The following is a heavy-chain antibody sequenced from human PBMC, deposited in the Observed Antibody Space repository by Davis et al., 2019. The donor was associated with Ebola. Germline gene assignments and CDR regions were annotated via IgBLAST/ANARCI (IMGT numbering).Heavy chain of an antibody. Sequence: GGSLRLSCAASGFTVSSNYMSWVRQAPGKGLEWVSVIYSGGSTYYADSVKGRFTISRDNAKNSLYLQMNSLRAEDTALYYCAKGRKYYYDSSGSTDAFDIWGQGTMVTVSS. D-gene: IGHD3-22*01. J-gene: IGHJ3*02. CDR2: IYSGGST. CDR1: GFTVSSNY. V-gene: IGHV3-53*05. CDR3: AKGRKYYYDSSGSTDAFDI.